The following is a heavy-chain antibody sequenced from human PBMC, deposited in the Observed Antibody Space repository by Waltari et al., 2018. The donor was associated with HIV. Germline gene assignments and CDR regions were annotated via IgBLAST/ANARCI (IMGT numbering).Heavy chain of an antibody. CDR2: IYSGGRT. V-gene: IGHV3-53*01. CDR3: ARDGGGGYYGMDV. Sequence: EVQLVESGGGLIQPGGSLRLSCAASGFTVRSTYISWVRPAPGKGVVWFSVIYSGGRTYYADSVKGRFTIPRDNSKNTLYLQMNSLRAEDTAVYYCARDGGGGYYGMDVWGQGTTVTVSS. J-gene: IGHJ6*02. CDR1: GFTVRSTY. D-gene: IGHD3-16*01.